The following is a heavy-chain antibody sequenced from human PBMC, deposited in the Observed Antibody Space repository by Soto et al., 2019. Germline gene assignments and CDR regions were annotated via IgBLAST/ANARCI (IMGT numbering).Heavy chain of an antibody. D-gene: IGHD1-1*01. CDR2: INHSGST. CDR1: GGSFSGYY. Sequence: SETLSLTCAVYGGSFSGYYWSWIRQPPGKGLEWIGEINHSGSTNYNPSLKSRVTISVDTPKNQFSLKRSSVTAADTAVYYCARGTGSRLFGYWGQGTLVTVSS. CDR3: ARGTGSRLFGY. V-gene: IGHV4-34*01. J-gene: IGHJ4*02.